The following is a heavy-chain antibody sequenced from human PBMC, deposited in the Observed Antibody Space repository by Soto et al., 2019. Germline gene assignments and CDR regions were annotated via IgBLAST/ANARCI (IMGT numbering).Heavy chain of an antibody. V-gene: IGHV5-10-1*01. J-gene: IGHJ4*02. D-gene: IGHD2-21*01. CDR2: IDPSDSYT. CDR3: ASALWLGSSRGGGDY. CDR1: GYSFTSYW. Sequence: PGESLKISCKGSGYSFTSYWISWVRQMPGKGLGWMGRIDPSDSYTNYSPSFQGHVTISADKSISTAYLQWSSLKASDTAMDYCASALWLGSSRGGGDYWGQGTLVTVSS.